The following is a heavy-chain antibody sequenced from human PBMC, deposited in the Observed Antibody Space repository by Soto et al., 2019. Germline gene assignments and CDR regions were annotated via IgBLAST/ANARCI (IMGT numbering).Heavy chain of an antibody. CDR1: GYSFTNYW. Sequence: GASLTISCKVSGYSFTNYWIGWVRQMPGKGLEWMGIIYPGDSDTRYSPSFQGQVIISVDQSISTAYLQWSSLQASDTAMYYCARQDYNYAYFDFWGQGTLVTVSS. V-gene: IGHV5-51*01. D-gene: IGHD5-18*01. CDR3: ARQDYNYAYFDF. J-gene: IGHJ4*02. CDR2: IYPGDSDT.